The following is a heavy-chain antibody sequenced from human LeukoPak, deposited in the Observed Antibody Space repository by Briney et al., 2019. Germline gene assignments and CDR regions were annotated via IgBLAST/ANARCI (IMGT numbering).Heavy chain of an antibody. CDR2: IYYSGST. V-gene: IGHV4-59*01. CDR3: AREGRGIFGVLSGYYMDV. Sequence: PSETLSLTCTVSGGSISSYYWSWIRQPPGKGLEWIGYIYYSGSTNYNPSLKSRVTISVDTSKNQFSLKLSSVTAADTAVYYCAREGRGIFGVLSGYYMDVWGKGTTVTVSS. CDR1: GGSISSYY. J-gene: IGHJ6*03. D-gene: IGHD3-3*01.